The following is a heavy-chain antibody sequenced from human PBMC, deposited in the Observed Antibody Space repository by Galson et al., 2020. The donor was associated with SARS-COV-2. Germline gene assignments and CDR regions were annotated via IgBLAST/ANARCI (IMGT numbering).Heavy chain of an antibody. D-gene: IGHD3-10*01. CDR1: GFTFSRFA. CDR2: ISYDGTT. V-gene: IGHV3-30-3*01. J-gene: IGHJ4*02. Sequence: GGSLRLSCAASGFTFSRFAMHLVRQAPGKGLEWVAIISYDGTTLYGDSVKGRFTISRDNSKTTVYLQMNSLRVEDTAVYYCAKCQDILWLGEGGASDYWGQGTLVTVSS. CDR3: AKCQDILWLGEGGASDY.